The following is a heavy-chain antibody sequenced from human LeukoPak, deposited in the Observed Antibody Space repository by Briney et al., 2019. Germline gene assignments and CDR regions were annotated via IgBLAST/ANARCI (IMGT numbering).Heavy chain of an antibody. CDR2: IYYSGST. CDR3: ARSDGGRVDY. Sequence: SQTLSLTCTVSGGSISSGGYYWSWIRQHPGKGLEWIGYIYYSGSTYYNPSLKSRVTISVDTSKNQSSLKLSSVTAADTAVYYCARSDGGRVDYWGQGTLVTVSS. CDR1: GGSISSGGYY. J-gene: IGHJ4*02. V-gene: IGHV4-31*03. D-gene: IGHD4-23*01.